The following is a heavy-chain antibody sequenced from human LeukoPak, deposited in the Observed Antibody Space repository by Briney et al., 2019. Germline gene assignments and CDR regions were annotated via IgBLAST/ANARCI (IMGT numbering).Heavy chain of an antibody. D-gene: IGHD3-10*01. CDR3: AEGSSGHFDY. Sequence: GRSLRLSCAASGFTFSTHSMYWFRQAPGKGLECVAIISYDGINKYYADSVKGRFTFSRDNSKNTLDLQMNSLRAEDTAVYYCAEGSSGHFDYWGQGTLVTVSS. CDR2: ISYDGINK. V-gene: IGHV3-30*04. CDR1: GFTFSTHS. J-gene: IGHJ4*02.